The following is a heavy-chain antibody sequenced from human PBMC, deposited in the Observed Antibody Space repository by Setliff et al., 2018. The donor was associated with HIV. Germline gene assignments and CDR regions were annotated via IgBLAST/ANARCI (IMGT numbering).Heavy chain of an antibody. J-gene: IGHJ3*02. D-gene: IGHD5-12*01. CDR2: IYYSGST. Sequence: PSETLSLTCTVSGGSIGGFYWNWIRQSAGKGLQWIGYIYYSGSTKYNPSLTSRVTISVDTSKNHFSLKLTSVTAADTAVYYCARAEMATIVAFDIWGQGTMVTVSS. V-gene: IGHV4-59*01. CDR1: GGSIGGFY. CDR3: ARAEMATIVAFDI.